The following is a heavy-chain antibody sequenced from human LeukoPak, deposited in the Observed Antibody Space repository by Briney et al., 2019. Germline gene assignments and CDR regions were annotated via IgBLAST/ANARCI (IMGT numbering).Heavy chain of an antibody. CDR1: GFTFSSYG. Sequence: GRSLRLSCAASGFTFSSYGMHWVRQAPGKGLEWVAVIWYDGSNKYYADSVKGRFTISRDNSKNTLYLQMNSLRAEDTAVYYCARGLAPAGPFDYWGQGTLVTVSS. CDR3: ARGLAPAGPFDY. V-gene: IGHV3-33*01. CDR2: IWYDGSNK. D-gene: IGHD2-2*01. J-gene: IGHJ4*02.